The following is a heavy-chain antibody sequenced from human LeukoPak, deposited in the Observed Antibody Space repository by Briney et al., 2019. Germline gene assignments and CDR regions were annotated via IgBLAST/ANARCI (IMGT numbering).Heavy chain of an antibody. J-gene: IGHJ6*02. CDR1: GYTFTTYS. CDR3: ARERWHCRVNCYSVYYYALDV. CDR2: IDADSGNT. D-gene: IGHD2-15*01. Sequence: GASVKVSCKASGYTFTTYSIQWVRQAPGQRLEWMGWIDADSGNTKYSQNFQGRVTVTSDTSAATAYVELNSLTSEDTAVYYCARERWHCRVNCYSVYYYALDVWGQGTTVTASS. V-gene: IGHV1-3*01.